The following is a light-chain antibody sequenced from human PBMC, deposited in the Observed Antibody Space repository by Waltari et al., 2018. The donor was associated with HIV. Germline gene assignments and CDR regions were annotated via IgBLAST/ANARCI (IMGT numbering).Light chain of an antibody. CDR2: DVT. Sequence: QSALTQPASVSGSLGQSITFSCTGTSSDIGGYYFVSWYQQHPGKAPKIIIFDVTNRPSGGSDRFSGAKSGNTASLTISGLQAEDEADYYCTSFTSSSAWLFGGGTKLTVL. CDR1: SSDIGGYYF. J-gene: IGLJ3*02. V-gene: IGLV2-14*03. CDR3: TSFTSSSAWL.